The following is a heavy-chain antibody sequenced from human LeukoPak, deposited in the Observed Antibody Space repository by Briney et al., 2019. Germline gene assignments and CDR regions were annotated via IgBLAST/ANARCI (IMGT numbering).Heavy chain of an antibody. V-gene: IGHV3-30*02. J-gene: IGHJ4*02. CDR1: GFTFSSYG. D-gene: IGHD2-2*01. Sequence: GGSLRLSCAASGFTFSSYGMHWVRQAPGKGLEWVAFIRYDGSNKYYADSVKGRFTISRDNPKNTLYLQMNSLRAEDTAVYYCAKIGGYCSSTSCYPVDYWGQGTLVTVSS. CDR3: AKIGGYCSSTSCYPVDY. CDR2: IRYDGSNK.